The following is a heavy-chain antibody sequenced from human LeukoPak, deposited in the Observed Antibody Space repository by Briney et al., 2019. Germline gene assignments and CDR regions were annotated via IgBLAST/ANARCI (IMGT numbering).Heavy chain of an antibody. CDR3: ARGGITSLLNWFDP. J-gene: IGHJ5*02. CDR2: MFYYGST. D-gene: IGHD3-16*01. CDR1: GDSISSSNYF. V-gene: IGHV4-39*07. Sequence: SETLSLTCTVSGDSISSSNYFWGWIRQPPGKGLEWIGSMFYYGSTYYNASLKSRVTISLDTSKKQFSLKLRSVTAADTAVYYCARGGITSLLNWFDPWGQGILVTVSS.